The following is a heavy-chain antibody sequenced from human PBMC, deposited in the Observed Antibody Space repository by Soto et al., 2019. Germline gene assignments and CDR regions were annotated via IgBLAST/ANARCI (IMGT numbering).Heavy chain of an antibody. CDR2: MNPNSGNT. V-gene: IGHV1-8*01. D-gene: IGHD3-3*01. CDR1: GYTFTSYD. J-gene: IGHJ6*03. Sequence: VASVKVSCKASGYTFTSYDINWVRQATGQGLEWMGWMNPNSGNTGYAQKFQGRVTMTRNTSLSTAYMELSSLRSEDTAVYYCAREGYDFWSGYAYYYMDVWGKGTTVTVSS. CDR3: AREGYDFWSGYAYYYMDV.